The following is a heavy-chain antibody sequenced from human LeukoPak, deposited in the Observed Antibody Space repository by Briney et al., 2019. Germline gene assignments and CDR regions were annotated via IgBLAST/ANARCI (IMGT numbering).Heavy chain of an antibody. CDR1: GGSISSCGYY. Sequence: PSETLSLTCTVSGGSISSCGYYWSWIRQHPGKGLEWTGYIYYSGSTYYNPSLKIRVTISVDTSKNQFSLKLSSVTAADTAVYYCARAFRWELQYYFDYWGQGTLFTVSS. J-gene: IGHJ4*02. V-gene: IGHV4-31*03. CDR3: ARAFRWELQYYFDY. CDR2: IYYSGST. D-gene: IGHD1-26*01.